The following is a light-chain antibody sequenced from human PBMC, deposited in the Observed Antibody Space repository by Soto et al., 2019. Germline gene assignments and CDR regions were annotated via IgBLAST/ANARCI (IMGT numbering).Light chain of an antibody. CDR3: QQYGSSPLWT. CDR2: GAS. J-gene: IGKJ1*01. CDR1: QRVSSSY. Sequence: EIVLTQSPGTLSLSPGERATLSCRASQRVSSSYLAWYQQKPGQAPRLLIYGASSWATGIPDRFSGRGSGTDFTLTISRLETEDFAVDYCQQYGSSPLWTFGQGTKVEIQ. V-gene: IGKV3-20*01.